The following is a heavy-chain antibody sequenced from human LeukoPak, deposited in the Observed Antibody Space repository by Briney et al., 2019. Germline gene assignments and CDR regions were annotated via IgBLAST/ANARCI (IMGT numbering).Heavy chain of an antibody. CDR1: EFTFSSHA. CDR3: AKDQSGWLRHFDN. V-gene: IGHV3-23*01. D-gene: IGHD5-12*01. Sequence: GGSLRLSCVASEFTFSSHAMNWVRQAPGKGLEWVSSISGGGESTYYADSVKGRFTVSRDNSKNTLYLQMNSLRAEDTAVYYCAKDQSGWLRHFDNWGRGTLVTVSS. J-gene: IGHJ4*02. CDR2: ISGGGEST.